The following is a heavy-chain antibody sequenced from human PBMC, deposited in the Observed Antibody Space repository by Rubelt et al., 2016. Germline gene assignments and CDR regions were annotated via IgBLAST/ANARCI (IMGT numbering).Heavy chain of an antibody. CDR1: GGSISSSSYF. CDR2: ISYSGRT. D-gene: IGHD3-22*01. J-gene: IGHJ4*02. Sequence: QLQLQESGPGLVKPSETLSLTCTVSGGSISSSSYFWGWIRQPPGKGLEWIGSISYSGRTAYKPSLTSRITVSMDTSKHQFALGLGSVTAADTAVYYCARENLSSSVNRLPLLVDYWGQGTLVTVSS. V-gene: IGHV4-39*07. CDR3: ARENLSSSVNRLPLLVDY.